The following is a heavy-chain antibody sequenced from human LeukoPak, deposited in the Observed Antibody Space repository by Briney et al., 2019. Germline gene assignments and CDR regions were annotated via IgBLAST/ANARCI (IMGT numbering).Heavy chain of an antibody. J-gene: IGHJ4*02. CDR1: GYIFTGYY. CDR2: INPNSGGT. Sequence: ASVKVSCKASGYIFTGYYIHWVRQAPGQGLEWMGWINPNSGGTNYAQKFQGRVTMTRDRSINTAYMDLRSLTYDDTAVYYCARDKPAEAALDFWGQGTLVTVSS. CDR3: ARDKPAEAALDF. V-gene: IGHV1-2*02.